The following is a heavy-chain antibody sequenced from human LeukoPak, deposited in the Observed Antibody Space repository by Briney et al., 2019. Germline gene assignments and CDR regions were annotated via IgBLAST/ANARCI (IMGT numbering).Heavy chain of an antibody. V-gene: IGHV7-4-1*02. J-gene: IGHJ1*01. CDR3: AGSSGEVGAEYFQH. CDR1: GYTFTSYA. Sequence: ASAKVSCKASGYTFTSYAMNWVRQAPGQGLEWMGWINTNTGNPTYAQGFTGRFVFSLDTSVSTAYLQISSLKAEDTAVYYCAGSSGEVGAEYFQHWGQGTLVTVSS. CDR2: INTNTGNP. D-gene: IGHD6-19*01.